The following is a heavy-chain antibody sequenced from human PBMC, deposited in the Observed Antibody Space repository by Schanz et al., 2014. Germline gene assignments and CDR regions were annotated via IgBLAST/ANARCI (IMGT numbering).Heavy chain of an antibody. D-gene: IGHD6-13*01. Sequence: QVQLVESGGGVVQPGRSLRLSCATSGLNFDYYGMNWVRQAPGKGLEWVANIGYDGSEKYYVDSVKGRFTISRDNSMNTVYLQMNSLRAEDTAVYYCAKEKEEVAADGSFFDYWGQGTLVTVSS. CDR2: IGYDGSEK. CDR3: AKEKEEVAADGSFFDY. V-gene: IGHV3-30*02. J-gene: IGHJ4*02. CDR1: GLNFDYYG.